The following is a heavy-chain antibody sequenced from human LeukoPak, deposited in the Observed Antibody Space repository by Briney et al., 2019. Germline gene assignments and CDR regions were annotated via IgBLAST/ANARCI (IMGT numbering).Heavy chain of an antibody. J-gene: IGHJ4*02. CDR1: GFTFSSYS. CDR2: ISSSSTTI. CDR3: ARTYYYDSSGCPDY. Sequence: GGSLRLSCAASGFTFSSYSMMWVRQAPGKGLEWVSYISSSSTTIHYADSVKGRFTISRDNAKNSVYLQMNSLRAEDTAVYYCARTYYYDSSGCPDYWGQGTLVIVSS. V-gene: IGHV3-48*01. D-gene: IGHD3-22*01.